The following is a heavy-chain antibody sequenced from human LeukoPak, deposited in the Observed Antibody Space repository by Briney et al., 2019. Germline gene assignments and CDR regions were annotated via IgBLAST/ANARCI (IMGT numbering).Heavy chain of an antibody. V-gene: IGHV3-23*01. CDR2: INPSGDDT. D-gene: IGHD2-15*01. J-gene: IGHJ4*02. CDR1: GFTSSSSA. Sequence: PGGSLRLSCAASGFTSSSSAMSWVRQAPGKGLEWVSAINPSGDDTYYAESVRGRFTISRDNSKNTVYLQMNSLRAEDTAAYYCARQRGYCSSGSCYFDYWGQGTLVTVSS. CDR3: ARQRGYCSSGSCYFDY.